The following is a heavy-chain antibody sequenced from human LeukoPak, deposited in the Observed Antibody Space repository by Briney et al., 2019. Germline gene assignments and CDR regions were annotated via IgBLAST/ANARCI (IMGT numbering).Heavy chain of an antibody. J-gene: IGHJ3*02. D-gene: IGHD1-26*01. CDR1: GFTFSTYW. V-gene: IGHV3-7*01. CDR2: IKQDGSEK. Sequence: PGGSLRLSCAASGFTFSTYWMSWVRQAPGKGLEWVANIKQDGSEKYYVDSVKGRFTISRDNAENSLYLQMNSLRAEDTAVYYCARGFRGTYFEADAFDIWGQGTMVTVSS. CDR3: ARGFRGTYFEADAFDI.